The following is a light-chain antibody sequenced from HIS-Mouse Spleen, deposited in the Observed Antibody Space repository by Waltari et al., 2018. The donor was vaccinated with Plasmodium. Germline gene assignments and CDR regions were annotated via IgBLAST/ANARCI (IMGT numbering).Light chain of an antibody. Sequence: SSELTQPPSVSVSPGHTARITCSGDALPKKYAYWYQQKSGQAPGLVIYEDSKRPSGIPERFSGSSSGTMATLTISGAQVEDEADYYCYSTDSSGNHRVFGGGTKLTVL. CDR1: ALPKKY. J-gene: IGLJ3*02. CDR2: EDS. CDR3: YSTDSSGNHRV. V-gene: IGLV3-10*01.